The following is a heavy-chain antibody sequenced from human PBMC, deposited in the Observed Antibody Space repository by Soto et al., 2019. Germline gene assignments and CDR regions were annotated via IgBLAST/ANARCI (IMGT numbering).Heavy chain of an antibody. J-gene: IGHJ5*01. CDR3: AKDIRSIWTKNCFDF. CDR2: ISAGGGTT. Sequence: HPGGSLRLSCAASGDTFSSNAMSWIRQAPGKGLEWVSAISAGGGTTSYSDSVKGRFTISRDNSKNTLYLQMNTLKAEDTAVYYCAKDIRSIWTKNCFDFSGQGTLVTVSS. CDR1: GDTFSSNA. V-gene: IGHV3-23*01. D-gene: IGHD6-6*01.